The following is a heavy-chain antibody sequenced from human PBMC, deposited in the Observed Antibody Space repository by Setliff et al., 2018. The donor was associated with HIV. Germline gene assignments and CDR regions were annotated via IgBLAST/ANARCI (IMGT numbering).Heavy chain of an antibody. V-gene: IGHV5-51*01. D-gene: IGHD6-25*01. CDR2: IYPGNSDT. CDR3: VRYIGAAAGYIDH. Sequence: GESLKISCKDSGYTFSNYCIAWVRQMPGKGLEWMGIIYPGNSDTTYSPSFQGQVTISADKSTTTAYLDWASLKASDTAMYYCVRYIGAAAGYIDHWGQGTLVTVSS. J-gene: IGHJ4*02. CDR1: GYTFSNYC.